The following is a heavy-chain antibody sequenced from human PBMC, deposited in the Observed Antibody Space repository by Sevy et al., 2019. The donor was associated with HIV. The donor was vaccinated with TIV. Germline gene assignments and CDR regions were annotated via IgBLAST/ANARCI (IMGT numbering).Heavy chain of an antibody. CDR3: ASLPNNYYDISCYSGDDAFDI. J-gene: IGHJ3*02. CDR2: IWNDRSNK. CDR1: GFTFSSYG. Sequence: GGSLRLSCAASGFTFSSYGMHWVRQAPGKGLEWVAVIWNDRSNKYYADSVKGRFTISGDNSKNTLYIQTNSLRAEDTAVYYCASLPNNYYDISCYSGDDAFDIWGQGTLVTVSS. V-gene: IGHV3-33*01. D-gene: IGHD3-22*01.